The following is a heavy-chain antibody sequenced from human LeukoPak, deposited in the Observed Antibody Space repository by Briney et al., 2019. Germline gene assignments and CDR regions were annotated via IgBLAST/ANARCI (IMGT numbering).Heavy chain of an antibody. J-gene: IGHJ4*02. CDR3: AREPGGAGTTIDQ. V-gene: IGHV1-2*06. CDR2: INPNSGGT. D-gene: IGHD1-7*01. Sequence: GASVKVSCKASGYTFTCYYMHWVRQAPGQGLEWRGRINPNSGGTNHAQKFQGRATMTRDTSIRPAYMQLNRLGSDDTAVYYCAREPGGAGTTIDQWGQGTVVPVSS. CDR1: GYTFTCYY.